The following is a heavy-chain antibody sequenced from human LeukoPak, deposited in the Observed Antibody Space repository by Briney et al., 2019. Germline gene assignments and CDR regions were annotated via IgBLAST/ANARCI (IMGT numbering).Heavy chain of an antibody. CDR3: ATRSSTLAAARCFDD. CDR2: IDHRGSS. CDR1: GESFSAYF. V-gene: IGHV4-34*01. Sequence: SETLSLTCAVHGESFSAYFWSWIRQVPGKGLEWIGEIDHRGSSNYNPPLKSRATISVDTSKNHFSLSLTSVTAADTAVYYCATRSSTLAAARCFDDWGQGTVVTVTS. D-gene: IGHD6-6*01. J-gene: IGHJ4*03.